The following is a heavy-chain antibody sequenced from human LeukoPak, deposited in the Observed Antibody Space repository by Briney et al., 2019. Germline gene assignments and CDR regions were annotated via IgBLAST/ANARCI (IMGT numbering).Heavy chain of an antibody. CDR3: AIIGCSSTSCPDY. D-gene: IGHD2-2*01. Sequence: SVKVSCKASGGTLSSYAISWVRQAPGQGLEWMGGIIPIFGTANYAQKFQGRVTITADESTSTAYMELSSLRSEDTAVYYCAIIGCSSTSCPDYWGQGTLVTVSS. CDR1: GGTLSSYA. CDR2: IIPIFGTA. J-gene: IGHJ4*02. V-gene: IGHV1-69*13.